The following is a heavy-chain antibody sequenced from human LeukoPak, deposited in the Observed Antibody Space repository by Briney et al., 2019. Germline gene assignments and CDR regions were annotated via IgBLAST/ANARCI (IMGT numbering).Heavy chain of an antibody. CDR3: AVTGSIIAVAGTWFDP. CDR1: GGSFSGYY. D-gene: IGHD6-19*01. CDR2: INHSGST. V-gene: IGHV4-34*01. J-gene: IGHJ5*02. Sequence: SETLSITCAVYGGSFSGYYWSWIRQPPGKGLEWIGEINHSGSTNYNPSLKSRVTISVDTSKNQFSLKLSSVTAADTAVYYCAVTGSIIAVAGTWFDPWGQGTLVTVSS.